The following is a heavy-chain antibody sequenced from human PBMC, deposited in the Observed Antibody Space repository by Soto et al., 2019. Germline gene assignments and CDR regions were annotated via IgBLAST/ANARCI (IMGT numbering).Heavy chain of an antibody. J-gene: IGHJ4*02. D-gene: IGHD5-18*01. V-gene: IGHV4-59*11. CDR3: VRVGGYSYGYYYFDY. CDR2: IYYSGST. Sequence: SGTMAHSSTVAGGYRRSHYWSWIRQTQGKGLEWIGYIYYSGSTNYNPSLKSRVTISVDTSKNQFSLKLSSVTAADTAVYFCVRVGGYSYGYYYFDYWGQGTLVTVSS. CDR1: GGYRRSHY.